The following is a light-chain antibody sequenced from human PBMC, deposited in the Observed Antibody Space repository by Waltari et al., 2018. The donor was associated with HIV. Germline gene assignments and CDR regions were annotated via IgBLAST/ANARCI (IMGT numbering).Light chain of an antibody. CDR1: QDIDNF. CDR2: STS. V-gene: IGKV1-27*01. Sequence: DIQMTQSPTSLSASVGERVTITCRASQDIDNFLAWSQHKPGEAPKLLIYSTSNLQSGVSDRFSGSGSGTQFSLTITSLQADDAAIYYCQQFDTDPRTFGGGTKVEV. J-gene: IGKJ2*02. CDR3: QQFDTDPRT.